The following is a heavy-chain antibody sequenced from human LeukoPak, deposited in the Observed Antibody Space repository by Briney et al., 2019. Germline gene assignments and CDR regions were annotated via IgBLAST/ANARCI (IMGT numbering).Heavy chain of an antibody. D-gene: IGHD2-2*01. Sequence: ASVKVSCKASGYTFTSYDINWVRQATGQGLEWMGWMNPNRGNTGYAQKFQGRVTMTRNTSISTAYMELSSLRSEDTAVYYCARAPMEVVVPAADDYYYGMDVWGQGTTVTVSS. CDR2: MNPNRGNT. V-gene: IGHV1-8*01. CDR3: ARAPMEVVVPAADDYYYGMDV. J-gene: IGHJ6*02. CDR1: GYTFTSYD.